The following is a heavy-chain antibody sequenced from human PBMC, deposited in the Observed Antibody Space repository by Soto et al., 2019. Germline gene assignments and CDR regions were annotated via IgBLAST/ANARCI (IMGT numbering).Heavy chain of an antibody. CDR2: IIPIFGTA. D-gene: IGHD4-17*01. Sequence: SVKVSCKASGGTFSSYAISWVRQAPGQGLEWMGGIIPIFGTANYAQKFQGRVTITADESTSTAYMELSSLRSEDTDVYYCARGATVVLYWYFDLWGRGTLVTVSS. J-gene: IGHJ2*01. V-gene: IGHV1-69*13. CDR1: GGTFSSYA. CDR3: ARGATVVLYWYFDL.